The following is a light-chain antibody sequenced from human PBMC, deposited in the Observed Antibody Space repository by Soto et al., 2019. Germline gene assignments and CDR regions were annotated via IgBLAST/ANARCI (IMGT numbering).Light chain of an antibody. Sequence: QSVLTQPPSASGTPGQRVTISCSGSSSNIGSKTVNWYQQLPGTAPKLLIYSNNQRPSGVPDRLSGSKSGTSASLAISGLQFEEEADYYCAAWDDSLNGVVFGGGTKLTVL. CDR2: SNN. CDR3: AAWDDSLNGVV. J-gene: IGLJ2*01. V-gene: IGLV1-44*01. CDR1: SSNIGSKT.